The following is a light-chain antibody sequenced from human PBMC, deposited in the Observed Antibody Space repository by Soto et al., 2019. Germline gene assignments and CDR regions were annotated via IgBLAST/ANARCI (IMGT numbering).Light chain of an antibody. V-gene: IGKV3-11*01. Sequence: IWLSQYPDTLSFPPGERAPLSCRARQSISSYLAWYQQKPGQAPRLLIYDASSRATGIPARFSGSGSGTDFTLTISSLEPEDFAVYYCQQLTDWPPQWTFGQGTKVDIK. CDR2: DAS. CDR3: QQLTDWPPQWT. J-gene: IGKJ1*01. CDR1: QSISSY.